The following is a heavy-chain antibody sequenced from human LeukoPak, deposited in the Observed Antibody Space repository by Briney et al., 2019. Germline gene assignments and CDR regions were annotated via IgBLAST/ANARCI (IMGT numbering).Heavy chain of an antibody. J-gene: IGHJ4*02. CDR2: IKQDESEK. Sequence: PGGSLRLSCAASGFIFSDHYMDWVRQAPGKGLERVANIKQDESEKYYVDSVKGRFTISRDNAKNTLYLQMNSLRVEDTAVYYFAIYCSSDVCDSMYFDYCGQGTPVTVSS. CDR3: AIYCSSDVCDSMYFDY. CDR1: GFIFSDHY. D-gene: IGHD2-8*01. V-gene: IGHV3-7*05.